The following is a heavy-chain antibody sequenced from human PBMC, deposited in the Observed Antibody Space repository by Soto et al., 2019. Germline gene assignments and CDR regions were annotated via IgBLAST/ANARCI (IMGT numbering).Heavy chain of an antibody. J-gene: IGHJ4*02. CDR3: ATYSRSSGALGY. CDR1: GYTFTTYG. V-gene: IGHV1-18*01. D-gene: IGHD6-13*01. CDR2: ISAYNGIT. Sequence: QVQLVQSGAEVKKPGASVKVSCKASGYTFTTYGISWVRQAPGQGLEWMGWISAYNGITNYAQKLQGRVTMTTDTSTSTAYMELRSLRSDDTVVYYCATYSRSSGALGYWGQGSLVTVSS.